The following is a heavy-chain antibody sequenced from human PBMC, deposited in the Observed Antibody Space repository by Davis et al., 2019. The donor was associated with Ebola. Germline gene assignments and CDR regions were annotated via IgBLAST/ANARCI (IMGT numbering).Heavy chain of an antibody. CDR3: AKGVAAHAYYYDGMEV. CDR2: ISGSGGST. D-gene: IGHD6-6*01. Sequence: GESLKLSCAASGFTFSSYAMSWVRQAPGKGLEWVSAISGSGGSTYYADSVKGRFTISRDNSKNTLYLQMNSLRAEDTAVYYCAKGVAAHAYYYDGMEVWGKGTTVTVSS. CDR1: GFTFSSYA. V-gene: IGHV3-23*01. J-gene: IGHJ6*04.